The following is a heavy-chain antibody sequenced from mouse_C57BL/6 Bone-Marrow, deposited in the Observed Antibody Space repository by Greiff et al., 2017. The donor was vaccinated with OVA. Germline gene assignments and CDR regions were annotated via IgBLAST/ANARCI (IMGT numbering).Heavy chain of an antibody. CDR1: GYTFTSYW. CDR3: ARGYGNPAY. CDR2: IHPNSGST. Sequence: QVQLKQPGAELVKPGASVKLSCKASGYTFTSYWMHWVKQRPGQGLEWIGMIHPNSGSTNYNEKFKSKATLTVDNSSSTAYMQLSSLTSEDAAVDYCARGYGNPAYWGQGTLVTVSA. D-gene: IGHD2-1*01. V-gene: IGHV1-64*01. J-gene: IGHJ3*01.